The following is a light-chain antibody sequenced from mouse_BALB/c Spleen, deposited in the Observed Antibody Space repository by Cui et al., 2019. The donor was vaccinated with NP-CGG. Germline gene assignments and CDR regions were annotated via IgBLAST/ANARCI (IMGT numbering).Light chain of an antibody. CDR1: TGAVTTSNY. Sequence: QAVVTQESALTTSPGETVTLTCRSSTGAVTTSNYANLVQEIPDHLFTGLIGGTNNRAPGVPARFSGYLIGDKAALTITGAQTDDEAIYFCALWYSNHWVFGGGTKLTVL. V-gene: IGLV1*01. J-gene: IGLJ1*01. CDR2: GTN. CDR3: ALWYSNHWV.